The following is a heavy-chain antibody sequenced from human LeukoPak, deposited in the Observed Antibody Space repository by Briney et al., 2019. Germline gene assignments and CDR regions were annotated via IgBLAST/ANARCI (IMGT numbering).Heavy chain of an antibody. J-gene: IGHJ4*02. CDR3: ARHGYYDGSGYSDY. CDR1: GGSISSSSYY. D-gene: IGHD3-22*01. V-gene: IGHV4-39*01. CDR2: IYYSGST. Sequence: PSETLSPTCTVSGGSISSSSYYWGWIRQPPGKGLEWIGSIYYSGSTYYNPSLKSRVTISVGTSKNQFSMKLSSVTAADTAVYYCARHGYYDGSGYSDYWGQGTLVTVSS.